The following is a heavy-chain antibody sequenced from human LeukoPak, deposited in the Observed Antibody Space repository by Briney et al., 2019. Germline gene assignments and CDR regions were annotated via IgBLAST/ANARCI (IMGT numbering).Heavy chain of an antibody. CDR2: IYYSGST. J-gene: IGHJ4*02. Sequence: SEALSLPCSVSGGSISIYYWKWIRQPPGKGLEWIGRIYYSGSTNYNPSLKSRVAISVESSKNQFSLRLSSVTPANTTVYYCARDRALALQWSQGTLVTVSS. D-gene: IGHD3-22*01. CDR3: ARDRALALQ. CDR1: GGSISIYY. V-gene: IGHV4-59*01.